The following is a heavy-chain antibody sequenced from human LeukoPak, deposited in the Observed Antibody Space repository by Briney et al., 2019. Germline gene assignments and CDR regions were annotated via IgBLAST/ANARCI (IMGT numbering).Heavy chain of an antibody. CDR1: GGPFTTYY. CDR2: VYHTGST. J-gene: IGHJ4*02. V-gene: IGHV4-34*01. CDR3: ARGPYYYDSSGYYLGY. Sequence: SETLSLTCAVYGGPFTTYYWSWIRQPPGKGLEWIGDVYHTGSTTYNPSLKSRGTISVDPSKNQFSLKLTSVTAADTAVYYCARGPYYYDSSGYYLGYWGQGTLVTVSS. D-gene: IGHD3-22*01.